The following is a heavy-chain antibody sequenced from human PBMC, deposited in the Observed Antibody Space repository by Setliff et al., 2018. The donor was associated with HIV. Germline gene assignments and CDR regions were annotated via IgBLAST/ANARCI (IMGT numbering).Heavy chain of an antibody. V-gene: IGHV1-18*01. J-gene: IGHJ4*02. CDR2: ISAYNGNT. D-gene: IGHD1-1*01. CDR1: GYTFTSYG. Sequence: ASVKVSCKASGYTFTSYGISWVRQAPGQGLEWMGWISAYNGNTNYAQKLQGSVTMTTDTSTSTAYMELRSLRSDDTAVYYCARGFRAAERPYYFDYWGQGTLVTVSS. CDR3: ARGFRAAERPYYFDY.